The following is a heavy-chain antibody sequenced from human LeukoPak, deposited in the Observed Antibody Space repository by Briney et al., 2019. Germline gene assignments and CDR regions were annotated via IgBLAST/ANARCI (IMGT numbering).Heavy chain of an antibody. Sequence: SETLSLTCTVSGGSISGSSSYWGWIRQPPGKGLDYIGSIHYTGTTYYNPSLKSRVTLSVDTSQNQFPLKLTSVTAADTAVYYCARGSPYASWGQGTLVTVSS. CDR3: ARGSPYAS. CDR1: GGSISGSSSY. J-gene: IGHJ5*02. CDR2: IHYTGTT. V-gene: IGHV4-39*01. D-gene: IGHD1-26*01.